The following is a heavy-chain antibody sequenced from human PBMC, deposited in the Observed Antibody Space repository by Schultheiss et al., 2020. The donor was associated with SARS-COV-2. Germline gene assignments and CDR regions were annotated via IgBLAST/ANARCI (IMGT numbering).Heavy chain of an antibody. CDR1: GFTFSSYA. CDR3: ARVSGSVNVSKRGAFDI. J-gene: IGHJ3*02. D-gene: IGHD1-26*01. CDR2: ISFDGSNK. V-gene: IGHV3-30*03. Sequence: GGSLRLSCAASGFTFSSYAMHWVRQAPGKGLEWVAVISFDGSNKYYEDSVKGRFTISRDNSKNTLYLQMNSLRAEDTAVYYCARVSGSVNVSKRGAFDIWGQGTMVTVSS.